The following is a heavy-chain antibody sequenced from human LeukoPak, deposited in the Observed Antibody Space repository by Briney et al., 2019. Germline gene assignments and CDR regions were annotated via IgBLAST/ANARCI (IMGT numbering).Heavy chain of an antibody. Sequence: GGSLRLSCAVSGFPFSNSWMYWVRQAPGKGLEGVANIKSGGSGISYVDTAKGRFIISRDNARNSLYLQMNSLRVEDTAVYFCAGGNSMDVWGKGTAVTVSS. CDR2: IKSGGSGI. V-gene: IGHV3-7*03. D-gene: IGHD1/OR15-1a*01. J-gene: IGHJ6*04. CDR3: AGGNSMDV. CDR1: GFPFSNSW.